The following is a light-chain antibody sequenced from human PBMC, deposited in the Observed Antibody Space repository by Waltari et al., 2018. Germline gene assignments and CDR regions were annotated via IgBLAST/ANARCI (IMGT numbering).Light chain of an antibody. CDR2: EVS. CDR1: RSDVGGQNY. V-gene: IGLV2-8*01. Sequence: QSALTQPPSASGSPGQSVTISCTGTRSDVGGQNYVSWYQQHPGKAPKLMIYEVSKRPSGVPDRFSGSKSGNTASLTVSGLQAEDEADYYCSSYAGSNNLVFGGGTKLTVL. CDR3: SSYAGSNNLV. J-gene: IGLJ2*01.